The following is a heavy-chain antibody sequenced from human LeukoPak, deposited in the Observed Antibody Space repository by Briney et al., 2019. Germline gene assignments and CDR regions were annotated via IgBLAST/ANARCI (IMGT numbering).Heavy chain of an antibody. D-gene: IGHD5-18*01. CDR1: GGSISSSNW. V-gene: IGHV4-4*02. J-gene: IGHJ6*03. CDR3: ARTTEGGYTYGYFYYYYMDV. Sequence: PSETLSLTCAVSGGSISSSNWWSWVRQPPGKGLEWIGEIYHSGSTNYNPSLKSRVTISVDTSKNQFSLKLRSVTAADTAVYYCARTTEGGYTYGYFYYYYMDVWGKGTTVTISS. CDR2: IYHSGST.